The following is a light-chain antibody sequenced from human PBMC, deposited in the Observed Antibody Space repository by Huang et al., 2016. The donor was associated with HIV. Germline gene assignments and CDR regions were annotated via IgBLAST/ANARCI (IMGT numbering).Light chain of an antibody. CDR2: WAS. CDR3: QQYYSSPFT. V-gene: IGKV4-1*01. Sequence: DIVMTQSPDSLAVSLGERATINCKSSQSILYSSTYKSYLAWYNQKPVQPHKLLLYWASTRESGVPDRFIGSGSGTDFTLTISSLQAEDVAVYYCQQYYSSPFTFGPGTKVDIK. CDR1: QSILYSSTYKSY. J-gene: IGKJ3*01.